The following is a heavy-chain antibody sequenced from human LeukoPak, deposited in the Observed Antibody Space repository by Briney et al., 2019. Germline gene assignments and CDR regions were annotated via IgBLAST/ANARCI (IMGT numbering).Heavy chain of an antibody. CDR3: ARVEGEVGATEY. CDR1: GGTFSSYA. CDR2: IIPIFGTA. V-gene: IGHV1-69*13. J-gene: IGHJ4*02. Sequence: AASVKVSCKASGGTFSSYAISWVRQAPGQGLEWMGGIIPIFGTANYAQKFQGRVTITADESTSTAYMELSSLRSEDTAVYYCARVEGEVGATEYWGQGTLVTVSS. D-gene: IGHD1-26*01.